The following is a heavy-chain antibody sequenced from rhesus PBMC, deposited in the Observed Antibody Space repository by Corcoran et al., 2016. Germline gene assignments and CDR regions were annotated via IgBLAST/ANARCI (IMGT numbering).Heavy chain of an antibody. CDR1: GGSISDSYR. CDR3: AIGYSGSSFDY. J-gene: IGHJ4*01. D-gene: IGHD6-25*01. Sequence: QVQLQESGPGLVKPSETLSLTCAVSGGSISDSYRWSWIRQPPGKGLEWIGYIYGSSTSTNYNPSLKSRVTISKETSKNQFSFKLSSVTAADTAVYYCAIGYSGSSFDYWGQGVLVTVSS. CDR2: IYGSSTST. V-gene: IGHV4S10*01.